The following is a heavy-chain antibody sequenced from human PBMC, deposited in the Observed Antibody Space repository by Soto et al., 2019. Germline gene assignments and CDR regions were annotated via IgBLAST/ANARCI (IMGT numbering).Heavy chain of an antibody. J-gene: IGHJ5*02. CDR2: IIPIIGVT. CDR1: GDTFNSYV. CDR3: ARESLGAKGANH. D-gene: IGHD3-16*01. V-gene: IGHV1-69*01. Sequence: QVQLVQSGAEVKRPGSSVKVSCESSGDTFNSYVISWVRQAPGQGLEWMGGIIPIIGVTHYAQKFQGRVTISALGPTGTAYMELTNLRFEDTALYYCARESLGAKGANHWGQGTLVTVSS.